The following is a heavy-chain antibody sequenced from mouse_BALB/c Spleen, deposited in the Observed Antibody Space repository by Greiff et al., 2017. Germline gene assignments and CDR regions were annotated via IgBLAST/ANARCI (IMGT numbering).Heavy chain of an antibody. Sequence: EVQLVESGPSLVKPSQTLSLTCSVTGDSITSGYWNWIRKFPGNKLEYMGYISYSGSTYYNPSLKSRISITRDTSKNQYYLQLNSVTTEDTATYYCARWDGYYDYAMDYWGQGTSVTVSS. D-gene: IGHD2-3*01. J-gene: IGHJ4*01. CDR1: GDSITSGY. V-gene: IGHV3-8*02. CDR3: ARWDGYYDYAMDY. CDR2: ISYSGST.